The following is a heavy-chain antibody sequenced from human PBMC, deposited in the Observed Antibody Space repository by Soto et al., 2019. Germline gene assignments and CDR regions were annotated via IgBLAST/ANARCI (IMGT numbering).Heavy chain of an antibody. CDR3: TKSHLTALVPYYFDY. CDR2: MSSDGSNT. D-gene: IGHD5-18*01. J-gene: IGHJ4*02. CDR1: GFTFSSYA. V-gene: IGHV3-30*18. Sequence: GGSLRLSCAASGFTFSSYAIHWVRQAPGKGLEWVAFMSSDGSNTFYADSVRGRFTVSRDNSKSTLYLQMNGLMPEDTAVYYCTKSHLTALVPYYFDYWGQGTLVTVSS.